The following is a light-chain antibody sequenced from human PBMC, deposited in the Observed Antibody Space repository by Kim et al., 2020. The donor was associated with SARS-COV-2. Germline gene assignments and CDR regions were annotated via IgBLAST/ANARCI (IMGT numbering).Light chain of an antibody. CDR3: QQHSDWPPSLT. CDR1: QSVKSH. J-gene: IGKJ4*01. V-gene: IGKV3-11*01. CDR2: DVS. Sequence: PGQRDTQSWRARQSVKSHVGWYQQKPGQAPRLLMYDVSNRATGIPARFSGSGFGTDFTLTISSLEPEDFAVYYCQQHSDWPPSLTFGGGTKVDIK.